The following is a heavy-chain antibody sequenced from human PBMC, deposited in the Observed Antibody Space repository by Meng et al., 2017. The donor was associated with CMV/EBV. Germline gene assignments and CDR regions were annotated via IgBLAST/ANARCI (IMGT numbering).Heavy chain of an antibody. CDR2: INSDGSST. CDR1: GFTFSSYW. V-gene: IGHV3-74*01. D-gene: IGHD6-19*01. J-gene: IGHJ4*02. CDR3: ARTGGWYSFDY. Sequence: GGSLRLSCAASGFTFSSYWMHWVRQAPGKGLVWVSRINSDGSSTSYADSVKGRFTISRDNAKNTLYLQMNSLRAEDMAVYYCARTGGWYSFDYWGQGTLVTVSS.